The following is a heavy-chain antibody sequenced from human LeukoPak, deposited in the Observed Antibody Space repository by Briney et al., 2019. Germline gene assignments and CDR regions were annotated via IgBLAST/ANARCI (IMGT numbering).Heavy chain of an antibody. V-gene: IGHV4-59*08. D-gene: IGHD3-22*01. J-gene: IGHJ4*02. CDR2: IYYSGST. CDR1: GGSISSYY. Sequence: SETLSLTCTVSGGSISSYYWGWIRQPPGKGLEWIGYIYYSGSTNYNPSLKSRVTISVDTSKNQFSLKVSSVTAADTAVYYCARARSGYYYDYWGQGTLVTVSS. CDR3: ARARSGYYYDY.